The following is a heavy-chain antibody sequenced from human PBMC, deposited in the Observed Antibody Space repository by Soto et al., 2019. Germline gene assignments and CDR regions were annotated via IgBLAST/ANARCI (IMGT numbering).Heavy chain of an antibody. CDR1: GFTFNIYG. Sequence: GGSLRLSCAASGFTFNIYGMHWVRQALDKGLEWVALISYDGSNQYYADSVKGRFTISRDNSKNTLFLQMNSLRADDTAVYYCAKDQASGQGSFDSWGQGT. V-gene: IGHV3-30*18. CDR2: ISYDGSNQ. J-gene: IGHJ4*02. CDR3: AKDQASGQGSFDS.